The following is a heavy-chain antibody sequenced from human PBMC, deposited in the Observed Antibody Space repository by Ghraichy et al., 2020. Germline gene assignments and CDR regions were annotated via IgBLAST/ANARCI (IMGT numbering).Heavy chain of an antibody. J-gene: IGHJ5*02. CDR1: GGTFSSYA. CDR3: ARGQTGELSVNWFDP. V-gene: IGHV1-69*13. CDR2: IIPIFGKA. D-gene: IGHD3-16*02. Sequence: SVKVSCKASGGTFSSYAISWVRQAPGQGLEWMGGIIPIFGKANYAQKFQGRVTITADESTSTAYMELSSLRAEDTAVYYCARGQTGELSVNWFDPWGQGTLVTVSS.